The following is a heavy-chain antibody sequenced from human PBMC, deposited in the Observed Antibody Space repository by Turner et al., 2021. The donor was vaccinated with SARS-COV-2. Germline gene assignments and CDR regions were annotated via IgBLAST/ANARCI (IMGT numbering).Heavy chain of an antibody. CDR2: TSDSGYP. CDR1: GASISSYY. D-gene: IGHD2-8*01. V-gene: IGHV4-59*08. Sequence: QVQLQESGPGLVQPSETLPLTCIVSGASISSYYWSWIRQPPGRGLEWMGYTSDSGYPIYNPSLKSRVTISTDKSRNQFSLRVNSVTAADTAVYFCARLRLGVNLNYFDYWGQGTLVAVSS. CDR3: ARLRLGVNLNYFDY. J-gene: IGHJ4*02.